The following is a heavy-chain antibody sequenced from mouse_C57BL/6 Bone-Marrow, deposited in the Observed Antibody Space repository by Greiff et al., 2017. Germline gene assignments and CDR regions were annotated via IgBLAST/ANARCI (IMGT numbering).Heavy chain of an antibody. CDR1: GFTFSDYY. Sequence: EVKLVESEGGLVQPGSSMKLSCTASGFTFSDYYMAWVRQVPEKGLEWVANINYDGSSTYYLDSLKSRFIISRDNAKNILYLQMSSLKSEDTATYYCARGRDGSSPYAMDYWGQGTSVTVSS. J-gene: IGHJ4*01. D-gene: IGHD1-1*01. CDR3: ARGRDGSSPYAMDY. CDR2: INYDGSST. V-gene: IGHV5-16*01.